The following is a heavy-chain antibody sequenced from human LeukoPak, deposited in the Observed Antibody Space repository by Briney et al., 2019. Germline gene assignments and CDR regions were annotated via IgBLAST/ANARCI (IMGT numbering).Heavy chain of an antibody. J-gene: IGHJ4*02. V-gene: IGHV4-38-2*01. CDR1: GSSISSGYY. Sequence: SETLSLTCAVSGSSISSGYYWGWIRQPPGKGLEWIASIYHSGSTYYNPSFKSRVSISVDTSKNQFSLKLTSVAAADTAVFYCARASFVGDDYSNYWSFDYWGQGTLVTVPS. CDR3: ARASFVGDDYSNYWSFDY. CDR2: IYHSGST. D-gene: IGHD4-11*01.